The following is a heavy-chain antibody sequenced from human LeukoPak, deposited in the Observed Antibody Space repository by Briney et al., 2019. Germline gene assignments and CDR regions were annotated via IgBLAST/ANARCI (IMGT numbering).Heavy chain of an antibody. V-gene: IGHV1-2*02. CDR3: ARGRGHYDSSGYYYEGDAFDI. CDR2: ISPSGGST. Sequence: ASVKVSCKAFGYTFTSNYMHWVRQAPGQGPEWMGVISPSGGSTTYAQKFQGRVTMTRDTSISTAYMELSRLRSDDTAVYYCARGRGHYDSSGYYYEGDAFDIWGQGTMVTVSS. J-gene: IGHJ3*02. CDR1: GYTFTSNY. D-gene: IGHD3-22*01.